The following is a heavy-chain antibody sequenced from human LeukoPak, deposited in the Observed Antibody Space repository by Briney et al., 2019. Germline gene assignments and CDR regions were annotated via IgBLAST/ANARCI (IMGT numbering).Heavy chain of an antibody. CDR3: AKHRSGIAVSGSNY. CDR1: GFIFSRYA. Sequence: PGGSLRLSCAASGFIFSRYAMSWVRQAPGRGLEWVSVSVISGSGGSTYYADSVKGRFTISRDDSKNTLYLQMNNLRAEDTAVYYCAKHRSGIAVSGSNYWGQGTLASVSS. CDR2: ISGSGGST. J-gene: IGHJ4*02. V-gene: IGHV3-23*01. D-gene: IGHD6-13*01.